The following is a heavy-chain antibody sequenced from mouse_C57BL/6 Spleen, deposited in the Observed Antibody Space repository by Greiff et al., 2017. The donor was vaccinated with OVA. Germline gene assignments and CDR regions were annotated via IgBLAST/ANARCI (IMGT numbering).Heavy chain of an antibody. J-gene: IGHJ2*01. Sequence: VQLQQSGPELVKPGASVKISCKASGYTFTDYYMNWVKQSHGKSLEWIGDINPNNGGTSYNQKFKGKATLTVDKSSSTAYMELRSLTSEDSAVYYCARSTTTVVNYFDYWGQGTTLTVSS. CDR1: GYTFTDYY. D-gene: IGHD1-1*01. CDR2: INPNNGGT. CDR3: ARSTTTVVNYFDY. V-gene: IGHV1-26*01.